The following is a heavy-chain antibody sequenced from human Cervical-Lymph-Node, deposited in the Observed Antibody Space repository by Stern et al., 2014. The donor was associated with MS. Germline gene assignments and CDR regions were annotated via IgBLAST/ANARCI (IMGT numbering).Heavy chain of an antibody. CDR1: GASFTDNY. CDR2: INHSGKT. V-gene: IGHV4-34*01. CDR3: ARERKVERSARVFVSFDV. Sequence: VQLQQWGAGLLRPSETLSLTCAVHGASFTDNYWSWIRQTPGKGLEWIWVINHSGKTHHNPSLMSRVTLSVDTSKNHFSLKLNSVTAADTAVYYCARERKVERSARVFVSFDVWGQGTLLTVSS. D-gene: IGHD1-1*01. J-gene: IGHJ3*01.